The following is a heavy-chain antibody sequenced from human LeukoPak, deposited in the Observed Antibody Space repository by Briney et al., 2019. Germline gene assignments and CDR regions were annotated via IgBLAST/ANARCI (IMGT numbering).Heavy chain of an antibody. CDR2: INGDGSST. J-gene: IGHJ5*02. Sequence: GGSLRLSCAASGFTLSYYWMHWVRQAPGKGLVWVSCINGDGSSTKYADSVKGRFTISRDNAKNTLYLEMNSLRAEDTAVYYCTRDPRNKGFDPWGQGTLVTVSS. CDR1: GFTLSYYW. V-gene: IGHV3-74*01. CDR3: TRDPRNKGFDP. D-gene: IGHD1/OR15-1a*01.